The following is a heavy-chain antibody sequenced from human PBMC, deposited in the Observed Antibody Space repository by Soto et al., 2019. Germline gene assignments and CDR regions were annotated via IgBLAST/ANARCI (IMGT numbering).Heavy chain of an antibody. Sequence: QVQLQQWGAGLLKPSETLSLTCAVYGGSFSGYYWSWIRQPPGKGLEWIGEINHSGSTNYNPSLKRRVTISVDTSKNQSSLKLSSVTAADTAVYYCARGRIVVVVAARYNWFDPWGQGTLVTVSS. CDR1: GGSFSGYY. D-gene: IGHD2-15*01. CDR2: INHSGST. V-gene: IGHV4-34*01. CDR3: ARGRIVVVVAARYNWFDP. J-gene: IGHJ5*02.